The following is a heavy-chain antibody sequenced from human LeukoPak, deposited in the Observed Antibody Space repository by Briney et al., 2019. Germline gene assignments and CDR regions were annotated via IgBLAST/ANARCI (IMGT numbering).Heavy chain of an antibody. D-gene: IGHD3-16*02. V-gene: IGHV1-2*02. J-gene: IGHJ4*02. CDR1: GYTFTGYY. Sequence: ASVKVSCKASGYTFTGYYMHWVRQAPGQGLEWMGWINPNSGGTNYAQKFQGRVTMTRDTSISTAYMELSRLRSDDTAVYYCARVMITFGGVIVPGAPLDYWGQGTLVTVSS. CDR2: INPNSGGT. CDR3: ARVMITFGGVIVPGAPLDY.